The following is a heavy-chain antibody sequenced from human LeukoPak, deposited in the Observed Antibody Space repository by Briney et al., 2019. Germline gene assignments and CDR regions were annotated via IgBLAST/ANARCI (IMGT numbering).Heavy chain of an antibody. CDR2: ISYDGSNK. V-gene: IGHV3-30-3*01. CDR3: ARRDGMDV. J-gene: IGHJ6*02. CDR1: GFTFSSYA. Sequence: QPGGSLRLSGAASGFTFSSYAMHWVRQAPGKGLEWVAVISYDGSNKYYADSVKGRFTISRDNSKNTLYLQMNSLRAEDTAVYYCARRDGMDVWGQGTTVTVSS.